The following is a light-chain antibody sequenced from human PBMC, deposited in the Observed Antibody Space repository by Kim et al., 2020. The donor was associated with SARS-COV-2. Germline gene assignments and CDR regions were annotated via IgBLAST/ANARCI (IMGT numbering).Light chain of an antibody. V-gene: IGLV3-19*01. J-gene: IGLJ2*01. CDR2: GAN. CDR1: NLRRYY. CDR3: NSRDSSGNRLV. Sequence: SSELTQDPAVSVALGQTVTITCQGDNLRRYYSSWYQQKPGQAPILVMYGANNRPSGIPARFSGTSSGNTASLTITGAQSEDEADYYCNSRDSSGNRLVFGGGTQLTVL.